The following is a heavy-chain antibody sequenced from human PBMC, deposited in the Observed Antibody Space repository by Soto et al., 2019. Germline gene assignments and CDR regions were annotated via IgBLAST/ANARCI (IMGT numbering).Heavy chain of an antibody. V-gene: IGHV3-73*01. CDR1: GFTFSGSA. CDR3: AKAISGYNAPLDH. J-gene: IGHJ4*02. D-gene: IGHD1-20*01. Sequence: GSLRLSCAASGFTFSGSAMHWVRQASGKGLEWVGRIRSKANSYATAYAASVKGRFTISRDNSKNTLYVQMNSLRTEDTAVYYCAKAISGYNAPLDHWGQGTRVTSPQ. CDR2: IRSKANSYAT.